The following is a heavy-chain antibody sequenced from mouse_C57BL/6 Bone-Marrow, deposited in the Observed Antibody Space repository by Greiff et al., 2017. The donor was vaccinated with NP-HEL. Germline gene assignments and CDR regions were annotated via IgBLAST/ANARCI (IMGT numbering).Heavy chain of an antibody. Sequence: MLVESGGGLVQPGGSLSLSCAASGFTFTDYYMSWVRQPPGKALEWLGFIRNKANGYTTEYSASVKGRFTISRDNSQSILYLQMNALRAEDSATYYCARYSNWDEDYWGQGTSVTVSS. CDR2: IRNKANGYTT. CDR3: ARYSNWDEDY. J-gene: IGHJ4*01. V-gene: IGHV7-3*01. D-gene: IGHD4-1*01. CDR1: GFTFTDYY.